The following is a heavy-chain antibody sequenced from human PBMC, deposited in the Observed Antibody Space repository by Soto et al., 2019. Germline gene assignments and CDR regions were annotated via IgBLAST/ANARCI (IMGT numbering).Heavy chain of an antibody. D-gene: IGHD2-2*02. CDR3: ARAARGCSSTSCYRGSFDY. V-gene: IGHV3-13*01. Sequence: GGSLRLSCAASGFTFSIYDMHWVRQATGKGLEWVSAIGTAGDTYYPGSVKGRFTISRENAKNSLYLQMNSLRAGDTAVYYCARAARGCSSTSCYRGSFDYWGQGTLVTVSS. J-gene: IGHJ4*02. CDR1: GFTFSIYD. CDR2: IGTAGDT.